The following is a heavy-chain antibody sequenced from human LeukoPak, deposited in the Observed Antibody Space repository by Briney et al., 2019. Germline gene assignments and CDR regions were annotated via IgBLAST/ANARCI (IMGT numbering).Heavy chain of an antibody. CDR3: AKARPLRFLEWLFAGAFDY. D-gene: IGHD3-3*01. Sequence: GGSLRLSCAASGFTFSSYAMSWVRQAPGKGLEWVSAISGSGGSTYYADSVKGRFTISRDNSKNTLYLQMNSLRAEDTAVYYCAKARPLRFLEWLFAGAFDYWGQGTLVTVSS. V-gene: IGHV3-23*01. CDR1: GFTFSSYA. CDR2: ISGSGGST. J-gene: IGHJ4*02.